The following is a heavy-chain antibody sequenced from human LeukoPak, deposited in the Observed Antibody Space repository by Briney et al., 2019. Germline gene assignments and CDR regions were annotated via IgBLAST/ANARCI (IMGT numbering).Heavy chain of an antibody. V-gene: IGHV4-39*01. CDR3: ARRTHSGWQDY. CDR2: IYYSGSN. Sequence: PSETLSLTCTVSGGSISSSSYYWGWIRQPPGKGLEWIGSIYYSGSNYYNPSLKSRVTISVDTSKNQFSLKLSSVTAADTAVYYCARRTHSGWQDYWGQGTLVTVSS. CDR1: GGSISSSSYY. J-gene: IGHJ4*02. D-gene: IGHD6-19*01.